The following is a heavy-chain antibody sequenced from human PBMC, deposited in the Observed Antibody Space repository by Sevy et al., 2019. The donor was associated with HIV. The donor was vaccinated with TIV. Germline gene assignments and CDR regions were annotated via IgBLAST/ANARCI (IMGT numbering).Heavy chain of an antibody. V-gene: IGHV1-2*02. CDR1: GYSFTGYF. J-gene: IGHJ4*02. Sequence: ASVKVSCKASGYSFTGYFIHWVRQAPGQGLEWMGWINPSSGGTMSAQKFHDKVTMTRDTSINTAYLELSRLRSDDTAVYCCSRELDECWSGYQFWGQGTLVTVSS. CDR3: SRELDECWSGYQF. D-gene: IGHD3-3*01. CDR2: INPSSGGT.